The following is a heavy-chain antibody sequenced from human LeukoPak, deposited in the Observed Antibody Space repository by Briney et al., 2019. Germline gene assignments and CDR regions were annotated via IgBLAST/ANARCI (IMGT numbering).Heavy chain of an antibody. D-gene: IGHD6-19*01. CDR1: GGSISSGGYY. CDR3: ARVPAVAGKTGLLSAFDI. CDR2: IYYSGST. Sequence: SETLSLTCTVSGGSISSGGYYWSWIRQHPGKGLEWIGYIYYSGSTYYNPSLKSRVTISVDTSKNQFSLKLSSVTAADTAVYYCARVPAVAGKTGLLSAFDIWGQGTMVTVSS. V-gene: IGHV4-31*03. J-gene: IGHJ3*02.